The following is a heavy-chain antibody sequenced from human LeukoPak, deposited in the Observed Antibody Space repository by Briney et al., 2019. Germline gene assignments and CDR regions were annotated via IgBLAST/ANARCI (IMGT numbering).Heavy chain of an antibody. CDR2: IYYSGST. CDR3: ARVPDNYDFWSGYYTGVAFDI. D-gene: IGHD3-3*01. J-gene: IGHJ3*02. CDR1: GGSISSYY. Sequence: PSETLSLTCTVSGGSISSYYWSWIRQPPGKGLEWIGYIYYSGSTNYNPSLKSRVTISVDTSKNQFSLKLSSVTAADTAVYYCARVPDNYDFWSGYYTGVAFDIWGQGTMVTVSS. V-gene: IGHV4-59*01.